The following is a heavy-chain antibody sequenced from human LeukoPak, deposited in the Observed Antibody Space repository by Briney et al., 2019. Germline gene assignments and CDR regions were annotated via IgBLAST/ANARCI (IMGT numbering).Heavy chain of an antibody. CDR3: ARDGHRRYYYDSSDYRFDY. J-gene: IGHJ4*02. CDR1: GYTFTNYH. D-gene: IGHD3-22*01. V-gene: IGHV1-18*01. Sequence: GASVKVSCKASGYTFTNYHITWVRQAPGQGLEWMGWISGYNGNANYAQKLQGRVTMTTDTSTSTVYMELRSLRSDDTAVYYCARDGHRRYYYDSSDYRFDYWGQGTLVTVSS. CDR2: ISGYNGNA.